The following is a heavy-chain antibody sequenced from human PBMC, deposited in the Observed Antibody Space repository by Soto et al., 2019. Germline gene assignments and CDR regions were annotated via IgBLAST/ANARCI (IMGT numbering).Heavy chain of an antibody. CDR3: AKDSAWSGYCSGTSCYRGAFDI. V-gene: IGHV3-33*06. Sequence: GGSLRLSCAASGFIFSTYGMHWVRQAPGKGLEWVAVIWYDGSNKYYADSVKGRFTISRDNSKNTLYLQMNSLRAEDTAVYYRAKDSAWSGYCSGTSCYRGAFDIWGQGTMVTVSS. J-gene: IGHJ3*02. CDR1: GFIFSTYG. CDR2: IWYDGSNK. D-gene: IGHD2-2*01.